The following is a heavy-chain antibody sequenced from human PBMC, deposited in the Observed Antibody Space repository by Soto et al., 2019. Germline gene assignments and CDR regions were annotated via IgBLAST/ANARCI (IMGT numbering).Heavy chain of an antibody. Sequence: QVQLVQSGAEVKTPGASVKVSCKASGYTFTNYYLHWVRQAPGQGLEWMGVMHPSGDSTTLALKFQGRVTMTSDTSTSTVSMELSSLRSEDTGVYYCTRVGSSGWYDAFDIWGQGTMVTVSS. D-gene: IGHD6-19*01. V-gene: IGHV1-46*03. CDR2: MHPSGDST. CDR3: TRVGSSGWYDAFDI. CDR1: GYTFTNYY. J-gene: IGHJ3*02.